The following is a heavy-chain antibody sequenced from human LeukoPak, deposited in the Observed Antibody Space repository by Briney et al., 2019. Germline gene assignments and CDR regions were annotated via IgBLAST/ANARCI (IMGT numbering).Heavy chain of an antibody. Sequence: PGGTLRLSCAASGFTFSSYGMSWVRQAPGKGLEWVSAISGSGGSTYYADSVKGRFTISRDNSKNTLYLQMNSLRAEDTAVYYCAEDSTAVAGTSYFDYWGQGTLVTVSS. CDR1: GFTFSSYG. V-gene: IGHV3-23*01. D-gene: IGHD6-19*01. CDR3: AEDSTAVAGTSYFDY. J-gene: IGHJ4*02. CDR2: ISGSGGST.